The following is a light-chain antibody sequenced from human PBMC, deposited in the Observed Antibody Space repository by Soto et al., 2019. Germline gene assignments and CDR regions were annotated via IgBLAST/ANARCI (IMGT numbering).Light chain of an antibody. CDR2: GAS. V-gene: IGKV1-12*01. Sequence: DMQMTQSPSSVSASLGDRVTITCRASQDIHTWLAWYQQKPGQAPKLLIYGASHLQSGVPSRFSGSGSGTDFTLTIGSLQSEDFATYSCQQANSFPFTFGPGTKVDVK. CDR3: QQANSFPFT. CDR1: QDIHTW. J-gene: IGKJ3*01.